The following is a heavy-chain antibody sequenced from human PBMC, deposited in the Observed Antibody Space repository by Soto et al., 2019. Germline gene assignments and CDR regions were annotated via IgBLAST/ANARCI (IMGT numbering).Heavy chain of an antibody. CDR2: IYSGGST. CDR1: GFTVSSNY. Sequence: GGSLRLSCAASGFTVSSNYMSGVRQAPGKGLERVSVIYSGGSTYYADSVKGRFTISRDNSKNTLYLQMNSLRAEDTAVYYCARDPGFIVATGNDYWGQGTLVTVSS. V-gene: IGHV3-66*01. J-gene: IGHJ4*02. D-gene: IGHD5-12*01. CDR3: ARDPGFIVATGNDY.